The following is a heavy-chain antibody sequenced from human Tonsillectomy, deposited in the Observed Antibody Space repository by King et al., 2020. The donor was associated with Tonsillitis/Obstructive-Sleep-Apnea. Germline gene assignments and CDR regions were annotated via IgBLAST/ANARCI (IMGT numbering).Heavy chain of an antibody. CDR2: LYYSGGT. J-gene: IGHJ6*02. CDR3: AREESSSGGMDV. D-gene: IGHD6-6*01. V-gene: IGHV4-31*03. CDR1: GGSISSGGYY. Sequence: VQLQESGPGLVKPSQTLSLTCTVSGGSISSGGYYWSWIRQHPGKGLEWIGYLYYSGGTYYNPSLKSRVTISVDKSKNQFSLKLSSVTAADTAVYYCAREESSSGGMDVWGQGTTVTVSS.